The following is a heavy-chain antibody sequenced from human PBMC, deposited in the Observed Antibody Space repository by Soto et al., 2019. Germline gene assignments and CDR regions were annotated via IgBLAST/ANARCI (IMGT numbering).Heavy chain of an antibody. J-gene: IGHJ4*02. V-gene: IGHV3-72*01. CDR2: IRNKANSYST. CDR1: GFTFSDYY. CDR3: ARGAISADAQKYSDY. Sequence: EVQLVESGGGLVQPGGSLRLSCAASGFTFSDYYMDWVRQAPGKGLEWVGRIRNKANSYSTEYAASVNGRFTISRDDSKNSLYLQMNSLKTEDTSVYYCARGAISADAQKYSDYWGQGTLVTVSS.